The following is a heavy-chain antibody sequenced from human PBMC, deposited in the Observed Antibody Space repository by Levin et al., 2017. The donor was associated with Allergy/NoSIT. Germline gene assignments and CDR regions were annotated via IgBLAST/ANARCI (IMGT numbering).Heavy chain of an antibody. D-gene: IGHD5-18*01. J-gene: IGHJ4*02. Sequence: PSETLSLTCTVSGGSISSYYWSWIRQPPGKGLEWIGYIYYSGSTNYNPSLKSRVTISVDTSKNQFSLKLSSVTAADTAVYYCASQEQLWQRGEFDYWGQGTLVTVSS. CDR2: IYYSGST. CDR3: ASQEQLWQRGEFDY. V-gene: IGHV4-59*01. CDR1: GGSISSYY.